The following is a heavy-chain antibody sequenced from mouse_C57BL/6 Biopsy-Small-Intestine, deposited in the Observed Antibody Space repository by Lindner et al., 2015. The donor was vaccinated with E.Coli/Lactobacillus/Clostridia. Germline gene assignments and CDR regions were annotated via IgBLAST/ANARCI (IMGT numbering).Heavy chain of an antibody. Sequence: VQLQESGGDLVKPGGSLRLSCAASGFVFSNYDMSWVRQTPDKRLEWVATISSGGSFTYYTDSMKGRFTISRDNARNTLYLQMRSLKSEDTAMFYCSRPIYYSNYAFAYWGQGTLVTVSA. CDR1: GFVFSNYD. V-gene: IGHV5-6*01. CDR2: ISSGGSFT. CDR3: SRPIYYSNYAFAY. D-gene: IGHD2-5*01. J-gene: IGHJ3*01.